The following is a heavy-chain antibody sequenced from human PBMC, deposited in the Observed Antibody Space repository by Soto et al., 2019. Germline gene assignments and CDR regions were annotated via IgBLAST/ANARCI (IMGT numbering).Heavy chain of an antibody. CDR1: GYTFTSYA. V-gene: IGHV1-3*01. CDR2: XXAXXGXT. J-gene: IGHJ5*02. Sequence: ASVKVSCKASGYTFTSYAMHWVRQAPGQRLEWXGWXXAXXGXTXXXQXXXGRVTITRDTSASTAYMELSSLRSEDTAVYYCARVPMTTVTTWLDPWGQGTLVTVSS. D-gene: IGHD4-17*01. CDR3: ARVPMTTVTTWLDP.